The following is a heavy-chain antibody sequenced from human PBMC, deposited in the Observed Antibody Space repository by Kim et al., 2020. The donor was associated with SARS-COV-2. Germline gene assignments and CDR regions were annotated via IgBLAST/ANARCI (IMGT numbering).Heavy chain of an antibody. D-gene: IGHD1-26*01. CDR3: ARDRVGAVGWFDP. J-gene: IGHJ5*02. CDR1: GGSISSYY. CDR2: IYYSGST. V-gene: IGHV4-59*13. Sequence: SETLSLTCTVSGGSISSYYWSWIRQPPGKGLEWIGYIYYSGSTNYNPSLKSRVTISVDTSKNQFSLKLSSVTAADTAVYYCARDRVGAVGWFDPWGQGTLVTVSS.